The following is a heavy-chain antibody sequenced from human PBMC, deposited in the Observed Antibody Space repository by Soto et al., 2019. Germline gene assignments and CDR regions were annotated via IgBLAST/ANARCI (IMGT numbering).Heavy chain of an antibody. CDR3: ARGLIVVVVAATIPNWFDP. CDR1: GGSFSGYY. D-gene: IGHD2-15*01. V-gene: IGHV4-34*01. CDR2: INHSGST. Sequence: PSETLSLTCAVYGGSFSGYYWSWIRQPPGKGLEWIGEINHSGSTNYNPSLKSRVTISVDTSKNQFSLKLSSVTAADTAVYYCARGLIVVVVAATIPNWFDPWGQGTLVTVSS. J-gene: IGHJ5*02.